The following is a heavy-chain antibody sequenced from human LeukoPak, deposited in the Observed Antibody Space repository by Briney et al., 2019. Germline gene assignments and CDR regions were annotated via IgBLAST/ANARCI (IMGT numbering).Heavy chain of an antibody. CDR2: INPNSGGT. CDR3: ARDYGFGWELNWYFDL. J-gene: IGHJ2*01. V-gene: IGHV1-2*02. D-gene: IGHD1-26*01. Sequence: ASVKVSCKASGYTFTGYYMHWVRQAPGQGLEWMGWINPNSGGTNYAQKFQGRVTMTRDTSISTAYMELSRLRSDDTAVYYCARDYGFGWELNWYFDLWGRGTLVTVSS. CDR1: GYTFTGYY.